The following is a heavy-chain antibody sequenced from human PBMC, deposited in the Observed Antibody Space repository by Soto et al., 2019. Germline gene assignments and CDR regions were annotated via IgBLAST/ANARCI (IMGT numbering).Heavy chain of an antibody. Sequence: ASVKVSCKASGGTFSSYAITWVRQAPGQGLEWMGWINAGNGNTRHLQKLQGRVTITRDTSASTAYMELSSLRSEDTAVYYCARAVAVPADFDYWGQGTLVTVSS. CDR3: ARAVAVPADFDY. CDR2: INAGNGNT. J-gene: IGHJ4*02. D-gene: IGHD6-19*01. V-gene: IGHV1-3*01. CDR1: GGTFSSYA.